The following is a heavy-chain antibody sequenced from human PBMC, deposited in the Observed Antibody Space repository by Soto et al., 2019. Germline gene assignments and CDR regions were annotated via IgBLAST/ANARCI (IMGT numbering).Heavy chain of an antibody. J-gene: IGHJ4*02. CDR3: AKDAVYNDGLWLMDS. CDR2: MTGSGATI. V-gene: IGHV3-23*01. Sequence: GSLRLSCAASGFTISTFAMTWVRQAPGKGLESVCGMTGSGATIHYADSVRGRFTISKDNSKNVLFLQMDYLRDEDTAIYYCAKDAVYNDGLWLMDSWGQGTLVTVSS. CDR1: GFTISTFA. D-gene: IGHD2-21*01.